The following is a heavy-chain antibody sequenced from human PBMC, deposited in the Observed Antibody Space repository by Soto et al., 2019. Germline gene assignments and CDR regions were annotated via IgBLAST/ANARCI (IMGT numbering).Heavy chain of an antibody. D-gene: IGHD3-3*01. CDR3: ARGQQEYYDFWSGSYYGMDV. CDR2: ISYDGSNK. Sequence: PGGSLRLSCAASGFTFSSYAMHWVRQAPGKGLEWVAVISYDGSNKYYADSVKGRFTISRDNSKNTLCLQMNSLRAEDTAVYYCARGQQEYYDFWSGSYYGMDVWGQGTTVTVSS. V-gene: IGHV3-30-3*01. J-gene: IGHJ6*02. CDR1: GFTFSSYA.